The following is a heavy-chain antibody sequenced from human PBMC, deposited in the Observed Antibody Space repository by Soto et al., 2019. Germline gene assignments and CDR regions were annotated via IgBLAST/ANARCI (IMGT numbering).Heavy chain of an antibody. CDR1: GVSFSSYY. CDR2: IYYSGST. V-gene: IGHV4-59*06. D-gene: IGHD3-10*01. CDR3: ARSVTP. Sequence: SETLSLTCTVSGVSFSSYYWSWIRQPPGKGLEWIGYIYYSGSTYYNPSLKSRVTISVDTSKNQFSLKLSSVTAADTAVYYCARSVTPWGQGTPVTVSS. J-gene: IGHJ5*02.